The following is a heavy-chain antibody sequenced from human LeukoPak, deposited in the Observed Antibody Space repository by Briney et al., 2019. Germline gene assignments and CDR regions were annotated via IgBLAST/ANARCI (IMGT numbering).Heavy chain of an antibody. V-gene: IGHV4-59*01. Sequence: SETLSLTCTVSGGSIRYYYWSWIRQSPGKGLEWIGYIYYNGSTDYNPSLKSRVTISVDMSKDQFSLKMSSVTAADTAVYYCARKGGLFDYWGQGRLVTVSS. J-gene: IGHJ4*02. CDR2: IYYNGST. CDR3: ARKGGLFDY. D-gene: IGHD2-15*01. CDR1: GGSIRYYY.